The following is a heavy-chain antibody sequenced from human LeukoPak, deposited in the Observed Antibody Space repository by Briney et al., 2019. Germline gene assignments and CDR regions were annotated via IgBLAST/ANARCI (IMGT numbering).Heavy chain of an antibody. J-gene: IGHJ4*02. CDR2: INSSGSTI. V-gene: IGHV3-48*04. Sequence: GSLRLSCAASGFTFSHYWMTWVRQAPGKGLEWVSYINSSGSTIYYADSVKGRFTISRDNAKNSLYLQMNSLRAEDTAVYYCARDLHSERQDWGQGTLVTVSS. CDR3: ARDLHSERQD. CDR1: GFTFSHYW. D-gene: IGHD5-24*01.